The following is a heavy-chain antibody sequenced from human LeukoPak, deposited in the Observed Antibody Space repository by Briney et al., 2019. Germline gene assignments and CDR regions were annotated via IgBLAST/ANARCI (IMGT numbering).Heavy chain of an antibody. V-gene: IGHV4-59*01. CDR3: ARDRQRAFDY. J-gene: IGHJ4*02. CDR2: IYYSGST. CDR1: GGSISSYY. Sequence: SETLSLTCPVSGGSISSYYWSWIRPPPGKGLEWIGYIYYSGSTNYNPSLKSRVTISVDTSKNQFSLKLSSVTAADTAVYYCARDRQRAFDYWGQGTLVTVSS.